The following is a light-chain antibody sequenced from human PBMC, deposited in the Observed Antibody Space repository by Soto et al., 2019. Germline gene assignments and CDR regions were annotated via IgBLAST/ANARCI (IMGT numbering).Light chain of an antibody. J-gene: IGKJ1*01. CDR1: QSVSSSY. Sequence: IVLTQSPVTLSLSPGERSTLSCRASQSVSSSYLAWYQQKPGQAPRLLIYGASSRATGIPDRFSGSGSGTDFTLTISRLDPEDLAVYYCQQYGSSLPWTFGQGTKVDIK. CDR3: QQYGSSLPWT. CDR2: GAS. V-gene: IGKV3-20*01.